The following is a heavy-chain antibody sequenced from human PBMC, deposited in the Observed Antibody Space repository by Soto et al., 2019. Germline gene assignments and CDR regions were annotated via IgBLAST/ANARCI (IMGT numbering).Heavy chain of an antibody. CDR3: AGVLGLLWCGELRYYYYGMDV. Sequence: VASVKVSCKASGYTFTGYYMHGVRQAPGQGLEWMGWINPNSGGTNYAQKFQGRVTMTRDTSISTAYMELSRLRSDYTAVYYCAGVLGLLWCGELRYYYYGMDVWGQGNTVTFSS. CDR2: INPNSGGT. V-gene: IGHV1-2*02. D-gene: IGHD3-10*01. CDR1: GYTFTGYY. J-gene: IGHJ6*02.